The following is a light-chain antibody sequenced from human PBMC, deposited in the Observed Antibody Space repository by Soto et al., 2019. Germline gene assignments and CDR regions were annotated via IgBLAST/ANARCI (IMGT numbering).Light chain of an antibody. CDR2: DVS. J-gene: IGLJ1*01. V-gene: IGLV2-14*01. CDR1: SSDVGGYNY. Sequence: QSALTQPASVSGSPGQSITISCTGTSSDVGGYNYVSWYQQHPGKAPKLMIYDVSNRPSGVSNRFSGSKSGNXASLSISGLXAEDEADYYCSSYTSSSTRVFGTGTKXTVL. CDR3: SSYTSSSTRV.